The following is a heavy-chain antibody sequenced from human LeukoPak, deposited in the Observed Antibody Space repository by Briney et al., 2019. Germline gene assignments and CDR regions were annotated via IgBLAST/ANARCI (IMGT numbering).Heavy chain of an antibody. CDR1: GYTFTSYY. CDR3: ARDPISYSSSSAFDY. CDR2: INPSGGST. Sequence: ASVKVSCKASGYTFTSYYMHWVRQAPGQGLEWMGIINPSGGSTSYAQKFQGRVTMTRGMSTSTVYMELSSLRSEDTAVYYCARDPISYSSSSAFDYWGQGTLVTVSS. V-gene: IGHV1-46*01. J-gene: IGHJ4*02. D-gene: IGHD6-6*01.